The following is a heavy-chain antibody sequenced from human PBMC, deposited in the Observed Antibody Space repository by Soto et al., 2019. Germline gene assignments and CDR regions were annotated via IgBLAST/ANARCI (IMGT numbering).Heavy chain of an antibody. D-gene: IGHD3-3*01. CDR3: ARDRRFWSGYETHESDYYYYGMDV. CDR1: GFTFSSYG. Sequence: QVQLVESGGGVVQPGRSLRLSCAESGFTFSSYGMHWVRQAPGKGLEWVAVIWYDGSNKYYADSVKGRFTISTDNSKNTVYLQLNSREAEDTAVYYCARDRRFWSGYETHESDYYYYGMDVWGQGTTVTVSS. J-gene: IGHJ6*02. CDR2: IWYDGSNK. V-gene: IGHV3-33*01.